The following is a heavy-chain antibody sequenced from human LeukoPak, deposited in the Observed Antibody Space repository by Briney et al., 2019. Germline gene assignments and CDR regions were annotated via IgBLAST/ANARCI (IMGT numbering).Heavy chain of an antibody. V-gene: IGHV4-59*01. D-gene: IGHD2-8*01. CDR3: ARGVMRFSYYYYMDV. CDR2: DHHSGST. J-gene: IGHJ6*03. Sequence: SETLSLTCTVAGGSIVVYYWSWIRQPPGKRLEWIGYDHHSGSTNRNPSLASRATISVDTSKNHFSLRLRSVTAADTAVYYCARGVMRFSYYYYMDVWGKGTTVTVSS. CDR1: GGSIVVYY.